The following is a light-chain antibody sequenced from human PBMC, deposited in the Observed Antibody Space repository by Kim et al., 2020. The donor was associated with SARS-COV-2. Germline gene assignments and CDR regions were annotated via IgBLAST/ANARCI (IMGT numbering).Light chain of an antibody. V-gene: IGLV3-19*01. CDR2: GKN. CDR3: NSRASSVNHLRV. J-gene: IGLJ1*01. CDR1: SLRSYY. Sequence: SSELTQDPAVSVALGQTVRITCQGDSLRSYYASWYQQKPGQAPVLVIYGKNNRPSGIPDRFSGSSSGNTASLTITGAQAEDEADYYCNSRASSVNHLRVF.